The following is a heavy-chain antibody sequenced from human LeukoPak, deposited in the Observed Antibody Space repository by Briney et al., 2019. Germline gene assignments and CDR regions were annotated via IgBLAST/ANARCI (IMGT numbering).Heavy chain of an antibody. J-gene: IGHJ4*02. CDR2: IRSKAYGGTT. CDR3: TRVGGDGLYYFDY. D-gene: IGHD2-21*01. CDR1: GFTFGDYA. V-gene: IGHV3-49*04. Sequence: GRSLRLSCTASGFTFGDYAMSWVRQAPGKGLEWVGFIRSKAYGGTTEYAASVKGRFTISRDDSKSIAYLQMNSLKTEDTAVYYCTRVGGDGLYYFDYWGQGTLVTVSS.